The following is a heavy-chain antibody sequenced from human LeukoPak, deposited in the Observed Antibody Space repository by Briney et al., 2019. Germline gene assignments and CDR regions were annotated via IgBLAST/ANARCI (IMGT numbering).Heavy chain of an antibody. Sequence: GGSLRLSCAASGFTFSSYSMNWVRQAPGKGLEWVSSISSSSYIYYADSVKGRFTISRDNAKNSLYLQMNSLRAEDTAVYYCARDLTIFHSVYGMDVWGQGTTVTVSS. D-gene: IGHD3-9*01. CDR3: ARDLTIFHSVYGMDV. V-gene: IGHV3-21*01. J-gene: IGHJ6*02. CDR2: ISSSSYI. CDR1: GFTFSSYS.